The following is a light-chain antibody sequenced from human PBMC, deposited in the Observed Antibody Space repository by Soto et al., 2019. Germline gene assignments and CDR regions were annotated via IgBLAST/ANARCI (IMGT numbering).Light chain of an antibody. CDR1: ESFARTY. Sequence: EIVLTQSPGTLSLSPGERATLSCRASESFARTYLAWYQQKPGQAPRLLIHGASSRATGIPDRFSGSNSGTDFTLTISRPEPEDSAVYYCQQYGASPLTFDGGTKVEIK. CDR2: GAS. V-gene: IGKV3-20*01. J-gene: IGKJ4*01. CDR3: QQYGASPLT.